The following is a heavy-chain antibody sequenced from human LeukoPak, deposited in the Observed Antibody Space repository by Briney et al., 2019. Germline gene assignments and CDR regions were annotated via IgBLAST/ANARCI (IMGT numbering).Heavy chain of an antibody. J-gene: IGHJ5*02. Sequence: GGSLRLSCSASGFTFSSYWMHWVRQAPGKGLVWASHINSDGSSTAYADSVKGRFTVSRDNAKNTLYLQMNSLRGEDTAVYYCARSDWFDPWGQGTLVTVSS. CDR2: INSDGSST. CDR1: GFTFSSYW. CDR3: ARSDWFDP. V-gene: IGHV3-74*01.